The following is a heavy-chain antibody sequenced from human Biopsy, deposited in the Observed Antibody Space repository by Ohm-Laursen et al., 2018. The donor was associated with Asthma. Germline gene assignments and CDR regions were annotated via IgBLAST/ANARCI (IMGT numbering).Heavy chain of an antibody. Sequence: SETLSLTCTVSGASITSSAYYWGWIRQPPGKGLEWIGSMCYGETTSYSPSLKSRVTISVDTPKNHFSLIRSSVTAADTAVYYCARHDHRWDTYADFWGQGTLVTVSS. CDR1: GASITSSAYY. CDR2: MCYGETT. CDR3: ARHDHRWDTYADF. V-gene: IGHV4-39*01. J-gene: IGHJ4*02. D-gene: IGHD2-2*01.